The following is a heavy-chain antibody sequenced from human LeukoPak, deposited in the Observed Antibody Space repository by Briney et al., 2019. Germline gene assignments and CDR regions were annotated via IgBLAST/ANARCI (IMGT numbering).Heavy chain of an antibody. D-gene: IGHD3-22*01. J-gene: IGHJ4*02. CDR3: SRGLGYYDSSGYYF. Sequence: SETLSLTCTVSGGSISSYYWSWIWQPPGKGLEWIGYIYYSGSTNYNPSLKSRVTISVDTSKNQFSLKLSSVTAADTAVYYCSRGLGYYDSSGYYFWGQGTLVTVSS. V-gene: IGHV4-59*01. CDR2: IYYSGST. CDR1: GGSISSYY.